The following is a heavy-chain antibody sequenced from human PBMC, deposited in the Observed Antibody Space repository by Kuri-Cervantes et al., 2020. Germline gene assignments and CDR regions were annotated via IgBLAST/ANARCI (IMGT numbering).Heavy chain of an antibody. CDR1: GFTFSSYG. J-gene: IGHJ4*02. Sequence: GGSLRLSCAASGFTFSSYGMHWVRQAPGKGLEWVAFIRYDGSNKYYADSVKGRFTISRDNSKNTLYLQMNSLRAEDTAVYYCARDIGYYYDSSGPYRPFDYWGQGTLVTVSS. CDR3: ARDIGYYYDSSGPYRPFDY. CDR2: IRYDGSNK. V-gene: IGHV3-30*02. D-gene: IGHD3-22*01.